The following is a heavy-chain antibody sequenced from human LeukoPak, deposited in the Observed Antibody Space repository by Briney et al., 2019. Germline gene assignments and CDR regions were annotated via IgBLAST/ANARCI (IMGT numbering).Heavy chain of an antibody. CDR3: ARQFYYDSGGSHY. Sequence: SETLSLTCTVSGGSISSSSYYWGWIRQPPGKGLEWIGSIFYSGSTYYNPSLESRVSISVDTSKNQFSLKLSSVTAADTAVYYCARQFYYDSGGSHYWGQGALVTVSS. CDR2: IFYSGST. CDR1: GGSISSSSYY. V-gene: IGHV4-39*01. D-gene: IGHD3-22*01. J-gene: IGHJ4*02.